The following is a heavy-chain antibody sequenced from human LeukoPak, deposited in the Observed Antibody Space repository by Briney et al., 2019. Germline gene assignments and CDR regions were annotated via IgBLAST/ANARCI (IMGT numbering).Heavy chain of an antibody. J-gene: IGHJ4*02. CDR1: GFTFSSYG. Sequence: GGSLRLSCAASGFTFSSYGMSWVRQAPGKGLEWVSAISGSGGSTYYADSVKGRFTISRDNAKNSLYLRMNSLRAEDTALYYCAKGYYGSGTGSFDYWGQGTLVTVSS. V-gene: IGHV3-23*01. CDR2: ISGSGGST. D-gene: IGHD3-10*01. CDR3: AKGYYGSGTGSFDY.